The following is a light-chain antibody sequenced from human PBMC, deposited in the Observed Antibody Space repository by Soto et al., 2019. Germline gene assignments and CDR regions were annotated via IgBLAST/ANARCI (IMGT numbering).Light chain of an antibody. CDR2: GNR. CDR1: SSNLGAGYD. CDR3: CSSAPESTYV. V-gene: IGLV1-40*01. J-gene: IGLJ1*01. Sequence: QSVLTQPPSVSGAPGQRVTIPCTGNSSNLGAGYDVHWYQQLPGTAPKLVIYGNRNRPSGVPERFSGSKSGTSASLAITGLQAEDEADYFCCSSAPESTYVFGTGTKLTVL.